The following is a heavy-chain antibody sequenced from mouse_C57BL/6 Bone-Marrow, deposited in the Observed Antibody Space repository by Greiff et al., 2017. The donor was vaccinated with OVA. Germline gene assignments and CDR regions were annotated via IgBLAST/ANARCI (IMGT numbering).Heavy chain of an antibody. J-gene: IGHJ2*01. D-gene: IGHD1-1*01. CDR3: ARRYYGSRDFDY. CDR1: GYTFTSYW. V-gene: IGHV1-64*01. Sequence: VKLMESGAELVKPGASVKLSCKASGYTFTSYWMHWVKQRPGQGLEWIGMIHPNSGSTNYNEKFKSKATLTVDKSSSTAYMQLSSLTSEDSAVYYCARRYYGSRDFDYWGQGTTLTVSS. CDR2: IHPNSGST.